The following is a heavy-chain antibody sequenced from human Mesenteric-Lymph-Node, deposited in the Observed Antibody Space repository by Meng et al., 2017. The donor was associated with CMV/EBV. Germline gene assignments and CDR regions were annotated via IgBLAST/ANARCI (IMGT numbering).Heavy chain of an antibody. D-gene: IGHD3-3*01. Sequence: GGSLRLSCKGSGYSFTRYWIGWVRQMPGKGLEWMGIIYPGDSNTKYSPSFQGQVTISADESIKTAYLQWNSLKASDTAMYYCARQSQEWPDYYYYGMDVWGQGTTVTVSS. V-gene: IGHV5-51*01. CDR2: IYPGDSNT. J-gene: IGHJ6*02. CDR1: GYSFTRYW. CDR3: ARQSQEWPDYYYYGMDV.